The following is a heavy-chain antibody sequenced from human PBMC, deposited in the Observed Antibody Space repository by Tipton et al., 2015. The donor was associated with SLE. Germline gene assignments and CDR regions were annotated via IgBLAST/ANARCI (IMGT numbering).Heavy chain of an antibody. CDR3: ARLYYNNWNSCFDP. D-gene: IGHD1-1*01. Sequence: TLSLTCTVSGSSISSSGYYLGWIRQPSGTVLEWIGGIYYSGTTHYNPSIKSGVTISVDTSKEQFSLELNSGTSADTAVYYCARLYYNNWNSCFDPWGQGILVTVSS. CDR2: IYYSGTT. J-gene: IGHJ5*02. V-gene: IGHV4-39*01. CDR1: GSSISSSGYY.